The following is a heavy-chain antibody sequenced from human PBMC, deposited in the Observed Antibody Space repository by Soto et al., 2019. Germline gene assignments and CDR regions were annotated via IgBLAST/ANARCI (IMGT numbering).Heavy chain of an antibody. D-gene: IGHD2-21*02. CDR2: AYWDDDN. Sequence: QITLRESGPTLVQPPQTLTLTCTFSGFSLTTRPVGEGWIRQSPGKALEGLAFAYWDDDNRFSPSLRCRLTVSKGTPKHEVVLTMTNVDPVDTATYFCADSRHRGDWNGGFFDYWGQGTLVTVSS. CDR1: GFSLTTRPVG. J-gene: IGHJ4*02. CDR3: ADSRHRGDWNGGFFDY. V-gene: IGHV2-5*02.